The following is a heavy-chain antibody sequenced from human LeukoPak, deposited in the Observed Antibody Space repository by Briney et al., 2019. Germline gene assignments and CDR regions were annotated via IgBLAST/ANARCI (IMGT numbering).Heavy chain of an antibody. J-gene: IGHJ4*02. V-gene: IGHV3-35*01. D-gene: IGHD3-22*01. CDR2: VSWNGSRT. CDR1: RFTFSNSD. Sequence: PGTSLRLSCAVSRFTFSNSDMNWVHQAPRKGLEWVSGVSWNGSRTHYADSVKGRFIISRDNSRNTLYLQTNSLRAEDTAVYYCARDPLGYYDSSGYLPYYFDYWGQGTLVTVSS. CDR3: ARDPLGYYDSSGYLPYYFDY.